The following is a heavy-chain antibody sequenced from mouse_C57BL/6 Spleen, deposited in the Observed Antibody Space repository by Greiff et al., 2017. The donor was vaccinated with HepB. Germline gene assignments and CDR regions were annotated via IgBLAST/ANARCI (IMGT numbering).Heavy chain of an antibody. J-gene: IGHJ3*01. Sequence: QVQLKQSGAELMKPGASVKLSCKATGYTFTGYWIEWVKQRPGHGLEWIGEILPGSGSTNYNEKFKGKATFTADTSSNTAYMQLSSLTTEDYAIYYCARWGYYGSSPAWFAYWGQGTLVTVSA. V-gene: IGHV1-9*01. CDR2: ILPGSGST. D-gene: IGHD1-1*01. CDR3: ARWGYYGSSPAWFAY. CDR1: GYTFTGYW.